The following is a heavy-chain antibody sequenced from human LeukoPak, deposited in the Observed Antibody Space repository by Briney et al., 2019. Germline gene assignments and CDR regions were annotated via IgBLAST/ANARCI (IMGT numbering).Heavy chain of an antibody. CDR3: ASSSGYRYYFEY. CDR2: ISAYNGNT. Sequence: ASVKVSCKASGYTFTSHGISWVRQAPGQGLEWMGWISAYNGNTNYAQKLQGRVTMTTGISTSTAYMKLRSLRSDDTAVYYCASSSGYRYYFEYWGQGTLVTVSS. J-gene: IGHJ4*02. CDR1: GYTFTSHG. V-gene: IGHV1-18*01. D-gene: IGHD5-12*01.